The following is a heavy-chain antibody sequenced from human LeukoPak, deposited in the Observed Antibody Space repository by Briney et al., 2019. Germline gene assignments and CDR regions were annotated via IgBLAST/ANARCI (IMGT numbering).Heavy chain of an antibody. Sequence: PGGSLRLSCAASGFTVNSNYKSWDRQAPGKGLEWVAVIYSDGTTYHADSVKGRFTISRDDSKNTLHLQMNSLRAEDSAVYYCARTVSGWPDYWGQGTLVTVSS. CDR2: IYSDGTT. CDR3: ARTVSGWPDY. J-gene: IGHJ4*02. D-gene: IGHD6-19*01. V-gene: IGHV3-53*01. CDR1: GFTVNSNY.